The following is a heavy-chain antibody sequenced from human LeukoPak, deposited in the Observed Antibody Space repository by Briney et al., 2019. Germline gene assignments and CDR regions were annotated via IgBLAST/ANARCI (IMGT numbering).Heavy chain of an antibody. V-gene: IGHV3-53*01. J-gene: IGHJ4*02. CDR3: ARDGGDERSEASHTFDY. Sequence: PGGSLRLSCAASRLTFSSYNMNWVRQAPGKGLEWVSVIYSGGSTYYADSVKGRFTISRDNSKNTLYLQMNSLRAEDTAVYYCARDGGDERSEASHTFDYWGQGTLVTVSS. CDR1: RLTFSSYN. D-gene: IGHD2-21*01. CDR2: IYSGGST.